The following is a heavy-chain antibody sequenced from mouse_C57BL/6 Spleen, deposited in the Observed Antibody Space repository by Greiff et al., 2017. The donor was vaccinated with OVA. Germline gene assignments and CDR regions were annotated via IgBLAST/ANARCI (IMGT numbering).Heavy chain of an antibody. CDR2: IYPGSGNT. Sequence: QVQLQQSGPGLVKPGASVKISCKASGYSFTSYYIHWVKQRPGQGLEWIGWIYPGSGNTKYNEKFKGKATLTADTSSSTAYMQLSSLTSEDSAVYYCARGGNSFYYAMDYWGQGTSVTVSS. D-gene: IGHD2-1*01. V-gene: IGHV1-66*01. CDR3: ARGGNSFYYAMDY. CDR1: GYSFTSYY. J-gene: IGHJ4*01.